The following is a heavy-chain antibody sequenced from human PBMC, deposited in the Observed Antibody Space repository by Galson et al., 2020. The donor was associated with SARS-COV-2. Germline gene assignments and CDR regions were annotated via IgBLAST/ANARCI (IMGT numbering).Heavy chain of an antibody. CDR1: GFTFSDYY. V-gene: IGHV3-11*04. CDR3: ARSVEKAAAVGY. J-gene: IGHJ4*02. D-gene: IGHD6-13*01. CDR2: ISSSGSTI. Sequence: GESLKISCAASGFTFSDYYMSWIRQAPGKGLEWVSYISSSGSTIYYADSVKGRFTISRDNAKNSLYLQMNSLRAEDTAVYYCARSVEKAAAVGYWGEGTLVTVS.